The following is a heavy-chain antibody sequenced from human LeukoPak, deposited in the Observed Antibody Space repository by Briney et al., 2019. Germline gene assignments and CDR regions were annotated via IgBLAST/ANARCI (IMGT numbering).Heavy chain of an antibody. CDR3: ARGYCSGGSCYLVENWFDF. V-gene: IGHV1-2*06. Sequence: ASVKVSCKASGYTFTSYYMYWLRQAPGEGVEWMGRINPKRGDTNYAQNFKGRVTMTRDTSMNTAYMELSRLISDDTAVYFCARGYCSGGSCYLVENWFDFWGQGTLVTVSS. CDR1: GYTFTSYY. CDR2: INPKRGDT. D-gene: IGHD2-15*01. J-gene: IGHJ5*01.